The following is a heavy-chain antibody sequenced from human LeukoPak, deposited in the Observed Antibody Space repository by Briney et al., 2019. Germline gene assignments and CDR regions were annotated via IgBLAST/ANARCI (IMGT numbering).Heavy chain of an antibody. CDR3: AKVSQQQPVLTP. CDR1: GFTFSSHW. D-gene: IGHD6-13*01. J-gene: IGHJ5*02. V-gene: IGHV3-7*03. CDR2: IKKDVGEK. Sequence: GGSLRLSCAASGFTFSSHWMTWIRQAPGKGLEWVASIKKDVGEKFYVDSVKGRFTISRDNAKNSLYLHMNSLRAEDTAVYYCAKVSQQQPVLTPWGQGTLVTVSS.